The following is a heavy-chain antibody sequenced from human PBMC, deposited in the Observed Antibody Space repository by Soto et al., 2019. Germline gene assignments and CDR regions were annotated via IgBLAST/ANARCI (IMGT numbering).Heavy chain of an antibody. Sequence: GGSLRLSCAASGFTFNSYWMHWVRQAPGKGLVWVSRINPGGRSTNYADSVKGRFTISRDNAKNTLYLQMNSLSAEDTAVYHCARGGLQGSGNHYNDNWGQGTLVTVSS. CDR3: ARGGLQGSGNHYNDN. J-gene: IGHJ4*02. CDR2: INPGGRST. CDR1: GFTFNSYW. D-gene: IGHD3-10*01. V-gene: IGHV3-74*01.